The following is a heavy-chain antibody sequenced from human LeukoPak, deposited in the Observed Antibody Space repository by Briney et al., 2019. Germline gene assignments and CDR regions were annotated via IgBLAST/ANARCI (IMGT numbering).Heavy chain of an antibody. V-gene: IGHV3-43D*04. D-gene: IGHD3-3*01. CDR1: GFTFDDYA. J-gene: IGHJ5*02. CDR2: ISWDGGST. Sequence: PGGSLRLSCAASGFTFDDYAMHWVRQAPGKGLEWVSLISWDGGSTYYADSVKGQFTISRDNSKNSLYLQMNSLRAEDTALYYCAKALTYYDFWNGFDPWGQGTLVTVSS. CDR3: AKALTYYDFWNGFDP.